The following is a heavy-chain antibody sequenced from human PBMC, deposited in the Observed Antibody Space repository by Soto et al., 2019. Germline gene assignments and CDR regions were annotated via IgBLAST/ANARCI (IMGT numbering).Heavy chain of an antibody. CDR2: IFYSRST. CDR3: ARVTINVSTYYFDY. V-gene: IGHV4-59*12. J-gene: IGHJ4*02. Sequence: SETVSLTCSVSCGSISSYYLSWIRQPPGKGLEWIGYIFYSRSTNYNPSLKSRVTMSIDTSKNQFSLKLSSVTAADTAVYYCARVTINVSTYYFDYWGQGTLVTVSS. CDR1: CGSISSYY.